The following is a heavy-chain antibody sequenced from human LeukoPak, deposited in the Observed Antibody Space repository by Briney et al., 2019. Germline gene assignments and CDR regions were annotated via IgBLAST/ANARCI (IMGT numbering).Heavy chain of an antibody. V-gene: IGHV4-4*02. J-gene: IGHJ4*02. CDR1: GGSISSSNW. Sequence: PSETLSLTCAVSGGSISSSNWWSWVRQPPGKGLEWIGEIYHSGSTNYNPSLKSRVTISVDKSKSQFSLKLSSVTAADTAVYYCARGAEITIFGVVPYYFDYWGQGTLVTVSS. D-gene: IGHD3-3*01. CDR3: ARGAEITIFGVVPYYFDY. CDR2: IYHSGST.